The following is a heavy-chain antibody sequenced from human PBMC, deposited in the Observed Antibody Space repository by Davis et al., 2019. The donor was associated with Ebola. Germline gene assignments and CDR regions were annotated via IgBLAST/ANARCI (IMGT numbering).Heavy chain of an antibody. CDR1: LYTFTSYA. CDR3: AREGWGYFDL. Sequence: SVPVSRLASLYTFTSYAMHWLRQPPGQRLEWMGWINAGNGNTKYSQKFQGRVTITRDTSASTAYMELSSLGSEDTAVYYCAREGWGYFDLWGRGTLVTVAS. J-gene: IGHJ2*01. CDR2: INAGNGNT. V-gene: IGHV1-3*01. D-gene: IGHD7-27*01.